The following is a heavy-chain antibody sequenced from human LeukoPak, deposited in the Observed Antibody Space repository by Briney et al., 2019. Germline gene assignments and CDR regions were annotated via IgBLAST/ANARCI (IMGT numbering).Heavy chain of an antibody. V-gene: IGHV3-33*01. D-gene: IGHD4-17*01. CDR3: PRDRDYDFDY. J-gene: IGHJ4*02. CDR1: GFTFSSYG. CDR2: IWYDGSNK. Sequence: GRSLRLSCAASGFTFSSYGMHWVRQAPGKGLEWVAVIWYDGSNKYYADSVKGRFTISRDNSKNTLYLQMNSLRAEDTAVYYFPRDRDYDFDYWGQGTLVTVSS.